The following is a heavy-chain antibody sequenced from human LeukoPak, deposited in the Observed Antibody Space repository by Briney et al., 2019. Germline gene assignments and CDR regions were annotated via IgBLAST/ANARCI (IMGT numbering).Heavy chain of an antibody. CDR3: AKSYYCTNGVCWEGAGGGIDY. D-gene: IGHD2-8*01. V-gene: IGHV3-23*01. CDR2: ISGMGGST. Sequence: PGGSLRLSCAASGFTFSSYAMSWVRQAPGKGLEWVSAISGMGGSTYYADSVEGRFTIYRDNSKNTLYLQMNSLRAEDTAVYYCAKSYYCTNGVCWEGAGGGIDYWGQGTLVTVSS. J-gene: IGHJ4*02. CDR1: GFTFSSYA.